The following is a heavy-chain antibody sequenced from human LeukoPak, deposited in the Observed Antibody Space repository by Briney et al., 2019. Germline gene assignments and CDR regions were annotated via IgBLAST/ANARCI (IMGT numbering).Heavy chain of an antibody. J-gene: IGHJ5*02. CDR2: ISGSGGST. CDR3: AKEYDFWANNWFDP. V-gene: IGHV3-23*01. Sequence: GGSLRLSCAASGFTFSSYAMSWVRQAPGKGLEWVSSISGSGGSTYYADSVKGRFTISRDNSKNTLYLQMNSLRGEDTAVYNCAKEYDFWANNWFDPWGQGTLVTVSS. D-gene: IGHD3-3*01. CDR1: GFTFSSYA.